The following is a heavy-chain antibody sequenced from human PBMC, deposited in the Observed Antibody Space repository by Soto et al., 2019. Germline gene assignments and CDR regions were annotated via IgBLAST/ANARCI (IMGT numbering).Heavy chain of an antibody. CDR3: AKDQGSSWYEIDY. CDR1: GFTFSNYA. CDR2: ISGSGGST. V-gene: IGHV3-23*01. Sequence: EVQLLESGGGLVQPGGSLRLSCAASGFTFSNYAVTWVSQAPGKGLEWVSTISGSGGSTYYADSGKGRFNISRDNSKNTLYLQMNSLRAEDTAVYYCAKDQGSSWYEIDYWGQGTLVTVSS. J-gene: IGHJ4*02. D-gene: IGHD6-13*01.